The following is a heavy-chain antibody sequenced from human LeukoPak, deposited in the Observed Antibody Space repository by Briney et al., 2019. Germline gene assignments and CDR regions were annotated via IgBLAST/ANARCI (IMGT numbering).Heavy chain of an antibody. Sequence: PSETLPFTCTVSGGSISSSSYYWGWIRQPPGKGLEWIGSIYYSGSTYYNPSLKSRVTISVDTSKNQFSLKLSSVTAADTAVYYCARKGDYYYYMDVWGKGTTVTVSS. CDR1: GGSISSSSYY. J-gene: IGHJ6*03. V-gene: IGHV4-39*07. CDR2: IYYSGST. CDR3: ARKGDYYYYMDV.